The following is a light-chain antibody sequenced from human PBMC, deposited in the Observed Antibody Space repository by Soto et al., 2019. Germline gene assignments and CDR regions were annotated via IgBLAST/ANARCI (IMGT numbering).Light chain of an antibody. CDR1: SSNIGAGYD. V-gene: IGLV1-40*01. CDR3: QSYDSSLSGVV. CDR2: GNS. Sequence: QSVLTQPPSVSGAPGQRVTISCTGSSSNIGAGYDVHWYQQLPGTAPKLLFYGNSNRPSGVPDRFSGSKSGTSASLAITGRQAEDEADYYCQSYDSSLSGVVFGGGTKLTVL. J-gene: IGLJ2*01.